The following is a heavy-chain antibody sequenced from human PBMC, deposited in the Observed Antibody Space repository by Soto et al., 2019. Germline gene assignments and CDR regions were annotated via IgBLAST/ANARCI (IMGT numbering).Heavy chain of an antibody. Sequence: SETLSLTCTVSGGSISSYYWTWIRQPPGKGLEWIGFISHNGNTYHNPSLKSRLTISLDASTNQVFLKLDSVTAADTAVYYCARVPIFGVATDLGNYYGLDVWGQGTTVTVSS. D-gene: IGHD3-3*01. J-gene: IGHJ6*02. CDR3: ARVPIFGVATDLGNYYGLDV. CDR2: ISHNGNT. V-gene: IGHV4-59*08. CDR1: GGSISSYY.